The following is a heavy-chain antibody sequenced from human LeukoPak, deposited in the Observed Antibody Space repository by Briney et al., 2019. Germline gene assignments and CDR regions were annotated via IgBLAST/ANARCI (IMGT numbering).Heavy chain of an antibody. CDR1: GFTVSNNY. J-gene: IGHJ4*02. D-gene: IGHD6-19*01. Sequence: PGGSLRLSCAASGFTVSNNYMSWVRQAPGKRLEWVSVIYSGGTTYYADSVKGRFTVSRDNSKNTLYLQMNSLRAEDTAVYYCAKAQWLGDYFDYWGQGTLVTVSS. CDR2: IYSGGTT. CDR3: AKAQWLGDYFDY. V-gene: IGHV3-53*01.